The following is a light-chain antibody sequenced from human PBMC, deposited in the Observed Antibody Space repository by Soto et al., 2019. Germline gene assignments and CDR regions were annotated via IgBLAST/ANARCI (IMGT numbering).Light chain of an antibody. V-gene: IGKV1-6*01. Sequence: IQMTQSPTSLSASVGDRVTITCLSSQAIRNDLGWYQQKPAKAPKRMIYAASSLQSGVPSRFSGSGSGTDCTLTISSLQPEDVSTYYCLQDYNYPWTLGQGTKVDI. J-gene: IGKJ1*01. CDR1: QAIRND. CDR2: AAS. CDR3: LQDYNYPWT.